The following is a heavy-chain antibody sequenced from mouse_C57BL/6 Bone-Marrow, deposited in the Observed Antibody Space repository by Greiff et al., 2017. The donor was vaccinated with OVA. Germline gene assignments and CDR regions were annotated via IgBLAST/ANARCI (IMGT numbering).Heavy chain of an antibody. J-gene: IGHJ3*01. D-gene: IGHD2-1*01. Sequence: EVMLVESGGGLVQPGGSLKLSCAASGFTFSDYYMYWVRQTPEKRLEWVAYISNGGGSTYYPDTVKGRFTISRDNAKNTLYLQMSRLKSEDTAMYYCARPYYGNFWGQGTLVTVSA. V-gene: IGHV5-12*01. CDR2: ISNGGGST. CDR3: ARPYYGNF. CDR1: GFTFSDYY.